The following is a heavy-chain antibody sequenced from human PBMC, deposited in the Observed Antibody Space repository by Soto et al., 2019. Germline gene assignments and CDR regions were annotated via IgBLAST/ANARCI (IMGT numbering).Heavy chain of an antibody. J-gene: IGHJ6*03. CDR2: FDPEDGET. V-gene: IGHV1-24*01. CDR1: GYTLTEVS. Sequence: GASVKVSCKVSGYTLTEVSMHWLRQAPGKGLEWMGGFDPEDGETIYAQKFQGRVTMTEDTSTDTAYMELSSLRSEDTAVYYCAAYCSGGSCYYRGVNYYYMDVWGKGTTVTVSS. CDR3: AAYCSGGSCYYRGVNYYYMDV. D-gene: IGHD2-15*01.